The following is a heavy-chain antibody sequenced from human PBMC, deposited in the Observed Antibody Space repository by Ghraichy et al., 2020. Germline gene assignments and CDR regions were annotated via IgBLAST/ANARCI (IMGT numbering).Heavy chain of an antibody. Sequence: SETLSLTCAVSGGSISSSNWWSWVRQPPGKGLEWIGEIYHSGSTNYNPSLKSRVTISVDKSKNQFSLKLSSVTAADTAVYYCARTYYDFWSGYYTDTFRAFDIWGQGTMVTVSS. CDR2: IYHSGST. J-gene: IGHJ3*02. V-gene: IGHV4-4*02. CDR3: ARTYYDFWSGYYTDTFRAFDI. CDR1: GGSISSSNW. D-gene: IGHD3-3*01.